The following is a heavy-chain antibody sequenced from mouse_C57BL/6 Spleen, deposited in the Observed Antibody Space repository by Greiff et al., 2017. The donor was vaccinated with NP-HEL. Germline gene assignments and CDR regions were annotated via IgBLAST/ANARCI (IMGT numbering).Heavy chain of an antibody. Sequence: QVQLQQPGAELVKPGPSLKLSCKASGYTFTSYWMHWVKQRPGQGLEWIVMIHPNSGSTNYNEKFKSKATLTVDKSSITSYIQLSILTSEDSAVYYCAIFDYDGNWFAYWGQGTLVTVSA. V-gene: IGHV1-64*01. J-gene: IGHJ3*01. CDR2: IHPNSGST. CDR3: AIFDYDGNWFAY. CDR1: GYTFTSYW. D-gene: IGHD2-4*01.